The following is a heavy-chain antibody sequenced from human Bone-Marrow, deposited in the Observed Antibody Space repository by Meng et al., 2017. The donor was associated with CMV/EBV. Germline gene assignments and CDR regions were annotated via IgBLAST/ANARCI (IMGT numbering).Heavy chain of an antibody. D-gene: IGHD6-13*01. V-gene: IGHV2-5*01. CDR1: RVSLSAPGMG. J-gene: IGHJ5*02. Sequence: PTLPVAFSRVSLSAPGMGVGRLRQPPGKALWWLALMYSNDDKQYSPTLTSRLTITEDTSKHQVVLTLTHMAPNDTATYLCAHRRNLASAAPGNYFSPWGQGILVTVSS. CDR3: AHRRNLASAAPGNYFSP. CDR2: MYSNDDK.